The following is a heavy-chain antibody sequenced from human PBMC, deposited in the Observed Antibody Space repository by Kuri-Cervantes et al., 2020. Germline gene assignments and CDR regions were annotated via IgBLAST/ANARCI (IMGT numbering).Heavy chain of an antibody. V-gene: IGHV3-21*03. Sequence: GESLKISCAASGFTLSTYNMSWVRQAPGKGLEWVSSISTSSSYIFYADSVKGRFTISRDNAKNSLYLQMKSLRGEDTAVYYCARAPLTRRGIEDDDAFDIWGQGTMVTFSS. J-gene: IGHJ3*02. D-gene: IGHD3-10*01. CDR3: ARAPLTRRGIEDDDAFDI. CDR1: GFTLSTYN. CDR2: ISTSSSYI.